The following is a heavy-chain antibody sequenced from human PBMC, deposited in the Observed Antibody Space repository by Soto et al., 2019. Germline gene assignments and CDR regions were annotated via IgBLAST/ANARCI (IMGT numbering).Heavy chain of an antibody. V-gene: IGHV4-34*01. CDR1: GGSLSGYY. J-gene: IGHJ4*02. Sequence: PSETLSLTCAVYGGSLSGYYWSWIRQPPGKGLEWIGEINHSGSTNYNPSLKSRVTISVDTSKNQFSLKLSSVTAADTAVYYCAKDQASGQGSFDSWGQGTLVTVSS. CDR2: INHSGST. D-gene: IGHD2-15*01. CDR3: AKDQASGQGSFDS.